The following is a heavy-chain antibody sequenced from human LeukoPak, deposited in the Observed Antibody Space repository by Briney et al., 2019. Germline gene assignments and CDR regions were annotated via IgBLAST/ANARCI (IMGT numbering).Heavy chain of an antibody. Sequence: GASVKVSCKASGYTFTSYGISWVRQAPGQGLEWMGWMNPNSGNTGYAQKFQGRGTMTRNTSISTAYMELSSLRSEDTAVCYCARGLAAAGSLDYWGQGTLVTVSS. D-gene: IGHD6-13*01. CDR3: ARGLAAAGSLDY. CDR2: MNPNSGNT. CDR1: GYTFTSYG. J-gene: IGHJ4*02. V-gene: IGHV1-8*02.